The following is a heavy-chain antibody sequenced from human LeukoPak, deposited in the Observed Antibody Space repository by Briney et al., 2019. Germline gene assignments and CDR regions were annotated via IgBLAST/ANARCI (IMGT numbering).Heavy chain of an antibody. CDR1: GFTVSSNY. V-gene: IGHV3-53*01. J-gene: IGHJ4*02. CDR2: IYSDGST. CDR3: ATSGGSNWFFDY. Sequence: GGSLRLSCAASGFTVSSNYMSWVRQGPGKGLEWVSLIYSDGSTFYADSVKGRFTISRDNSKNTLYLQMNSLRAEDTAVYYCATSGGSNWFFDYWGQGTLVTVSS. D-gene: IGHD6-13*01.